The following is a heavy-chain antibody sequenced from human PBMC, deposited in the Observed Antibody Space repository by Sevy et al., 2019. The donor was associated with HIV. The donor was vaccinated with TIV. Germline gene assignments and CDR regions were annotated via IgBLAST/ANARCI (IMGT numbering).Heavy chain of an antibody. CDR2: ISAYTGDT. D-gene: IGHD3-3*01. Sequence: ASVKVSCKTSGYSFNMYGISWVRQAPGQGLEWMGWISAYTGDTDYRQMFRGRVTMTTDASRNTAYLELRRLTSDDTAVYYCARHRPQGVVIIPGSGYHYGADFWGQGTMVTVSS. J-gene: IGHJ6*02. CDR1: GYSFNMYG. CDR3: ARHRPQGVVIIPGSGYHYGADF. V-gene: IGHV1-18*01.